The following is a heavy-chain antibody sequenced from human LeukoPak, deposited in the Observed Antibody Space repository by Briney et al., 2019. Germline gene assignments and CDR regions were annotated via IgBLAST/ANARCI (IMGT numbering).Heavy chain of an antibody. CDR2: IIPIFGTA. CDR1: GGTFSSYA. D-gene: IGHD3-10*01. J-gene: IGHJ3*02. CDR3: ARDRGWFGDNDAFDI. V-gene: IGHV1-69*13. Sequence: SVKVSCKASGGTFSSYAISWVRPAPGQGLEWMGGIIPIFGTANYAQKFQGRVTITADESTSTAYMELSSLRSEDTAVYYCARDRGWFGDNDAFDIWGQGTMVTVSS.